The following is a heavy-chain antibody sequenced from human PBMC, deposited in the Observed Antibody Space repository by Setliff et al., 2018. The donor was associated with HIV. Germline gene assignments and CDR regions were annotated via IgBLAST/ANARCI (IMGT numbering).Heavy chain of an antibody. J-gene: IGHJ3*02. V-gene: IGHV4-38-2*02. CDR3: ARHDPTHYYDSSEGAFDI. CDR1: GYSMSGGYN. CDR2: TYYSGSS. D-gene: IGHD3-22*01. Sequence: PSETLSLTCTVSGYSMSGGYNWGWIRQSPEKGLEWIGYTYYSGSSYYNPSLKTRVTMSIDTSKNQFFLNLTSVTAADTAVYYCARHDPTHYYDSSEGAFDIWGQGTMVTVSS.